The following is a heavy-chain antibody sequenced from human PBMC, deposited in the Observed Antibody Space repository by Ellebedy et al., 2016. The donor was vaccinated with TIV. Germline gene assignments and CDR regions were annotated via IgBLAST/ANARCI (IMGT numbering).Heavy chain of an antibody. CDR3: ARDLIRPGFWYFDY. Sequence: PGGSLRLSCAVSGFRFGSYGMNWVRQAPGKGLEWVSFISSSGDIITYADSVRGRFTISRDNARNSLFLQMDGLRAEDTAVYYCARDLIRPGFWYFDYWGQGTLVTVSS. CDR2: ISSSGDII. CDR1: GFRFGSYG. D-gene: IGHD2-8*01. J-gene: IGHJ4*02. V-gene: IGHV3-48*04.